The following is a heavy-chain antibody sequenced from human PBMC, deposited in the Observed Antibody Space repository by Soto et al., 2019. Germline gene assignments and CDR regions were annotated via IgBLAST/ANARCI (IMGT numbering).Heavy chain of an antibody. CDR1: GGTFSSYT. Sequence: QVQLVQSGAEVKKPGSSVKVSCKASGGTFSSYTISWVRQAPGQGLEWMGRIIPILGIANYAQKFQGRVTITADKSTSTAYMELRSLRSEDTAVYYCARLYDSSGYWFDPWGQGTLVTVSS. D-gene: IGHD3-22*01. V-gene: IGHV1-69*02. CDR2: IIPILGIA. CDR3: ARLYDSSGYWFDP. J-gene: IGHJ5*02.